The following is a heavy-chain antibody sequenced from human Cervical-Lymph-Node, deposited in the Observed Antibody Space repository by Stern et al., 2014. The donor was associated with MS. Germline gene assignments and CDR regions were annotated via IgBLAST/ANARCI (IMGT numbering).Heavy chain of an antibody. V-gene: IGHV4-39*01. D-gene: IGHD2-2*01. CDR3: ARSQDIVVVSAATVEGYYYFGMDV. CDR2: VYYDGST. J-gene: IGHJ6*02. Sequence: QVQLQQSGPGLVKPSGTLSLTCTISGGSMKSRSYYWVWIRQPPGKGLEWIGSVYYDGSTYYNPSLTRRVTISEDTSTNQFSLQLSSATAADTAVYYCARSQDIVVVSAATVEGYYYFGMDVWGQGTTVTVSS. CDR1: GGSMKSRSYY.